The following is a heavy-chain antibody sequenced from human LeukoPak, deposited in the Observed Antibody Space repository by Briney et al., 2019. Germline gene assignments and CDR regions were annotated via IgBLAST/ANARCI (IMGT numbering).Heavy chain of an antibody. CDR2: IKQDGKTN. Sequence: GGSLRLSCAASGFTFNDFCMTWVRQAPGKGLEWVANIKQDGKTNYNVDSAKGRFTISRDNAINSLYLQMSSLRAEDTAVYFCARDPGPNIPAWGAFDIWGQGTMVTVSS. J-gene: IGHJ3*02. CDR3: ARDPGPNIPAWGAFDI. V-gene: IGHV3-7*01. D-gene: IGHD1-1*01. CDR1: GFTFNDFC.